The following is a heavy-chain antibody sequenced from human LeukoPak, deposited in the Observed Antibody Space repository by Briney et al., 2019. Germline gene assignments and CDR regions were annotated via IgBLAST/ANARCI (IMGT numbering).Heavy chain of an antibody. CDR2: ISAYNGNT. J-gene: IGHJ4*02. CDR3: ARVPHNCSSTSCYGDI. V-gene: IGHV1-18*01. D-gene: IGHD2-2*01. CDR1: GYTFTSYG. Sequence: ALVKVSCKASGYTFTSYGISWVRQAPGQGLEWMGWISAYNGNTNYAQKLQGRVTMTTDTSTSTAYMELRSLRSDDTAVYYCARVPHNCSSTSCYGDIWGQGTLVTVSS.